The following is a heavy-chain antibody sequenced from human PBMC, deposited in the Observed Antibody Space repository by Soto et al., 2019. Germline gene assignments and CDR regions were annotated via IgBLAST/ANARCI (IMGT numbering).Heavy chain of an antibody. CDR3: VMVDNYVTPTPQDV. Sequence: QVQLVQSGDEVKKPGASVKVSCKASGYIFVNYGIAWVRQAPGQGLEWMGWISPYTGNTHSATKVQGRLTMTTDTXXTTAYMDLGSLTSDATAVYYCVMVDNYVTPTPQDVWGQGTTVTVSS. V-gene: IGHV1-18*01. CDR1: GYIFVNYG. D-gene: IGHD3-16*01. J-gene: IGHJ6*02. CDR2: ISPYTGNT.